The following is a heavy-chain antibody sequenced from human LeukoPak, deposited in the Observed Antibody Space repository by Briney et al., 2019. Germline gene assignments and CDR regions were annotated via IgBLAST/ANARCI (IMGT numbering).Heavy chain of an antibody. CDR1: GGSFSGYY. Sequence: SETLSLTCAVYGGSFSGYYWSWIRQPPGKGLEWIGEINHSGSTNYNPSLKSRITISVDTSKNQFSLKLSSVTAADTAVYYCARAKDTAMTWGQGTLVTVSS. V-gene: IGHV4-34*01. J-gene: IGHJ4*02. CDR2: INHSGST. D-gene: IGHD5-18*01. CDR3: ARAKDTAMT.